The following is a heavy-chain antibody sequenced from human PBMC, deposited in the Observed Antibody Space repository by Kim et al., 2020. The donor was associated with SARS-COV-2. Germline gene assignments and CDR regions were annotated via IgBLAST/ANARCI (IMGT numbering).Heavy chain of an antibody. CDR3: ARDSDCGGDCYSRGLDY. CDR2: ISSSSSSI. Sequence: GGSLRLSRAASGFTFSSYSMNWVRQAPGKGLEWISYISSSSSSIYYADSVKGRFTISGDNAKNSLHLQMNSLRDEDTAVYYCARDSDCGGDCYSRGLDY. J-gene: IGHJ4*01. V-gene: IGHV3-48*02. CDR1: GFTFSSYS. D-gene: IGHD2-21*02.